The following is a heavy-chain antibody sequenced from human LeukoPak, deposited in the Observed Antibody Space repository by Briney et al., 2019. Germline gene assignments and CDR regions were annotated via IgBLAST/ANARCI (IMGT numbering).Heavy chain of an antibody. CDR3: AKRDYGGNSGDY. D-gene: IGHD4-23*01. Sequence: GGSLRLSCAVSGFSVGSSYVSWVRQAPGEGLEWVSAISGSGVHTYYADSVKGRFTISRDNSKRTLYLQMDSPRAEDTAVYYCAKRDYGGNSGDYWGQGTLVTVSS. CDR1: GFSVGSSY. CDR2: ISGSGVHT. V-gene: IGHV3-23*01. J-gene: IGHJ4*02.